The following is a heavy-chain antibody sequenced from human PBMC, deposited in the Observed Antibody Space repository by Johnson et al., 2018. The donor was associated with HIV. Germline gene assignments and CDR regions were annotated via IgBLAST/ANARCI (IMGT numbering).Heavy chain of an antibody. CDR2: IYSGGST. V-gene: IGHV3-66*01. D-gene: IGHD2-15*01. CDR3: ARSQVAATSEGAFDI. CDR1: GFTFSSYG. Sequence: VQLVESGGGLVQPGGSLRLSCEASGFTFSSYGMYWVRQAPGKGLEWVSVIYSGGSTYYADSVKGRFTISRDNSKNTLYLQMNSLRAEDTAVYYCARSQVAATSEGAFDIWGQGTMVTVSS. J-gene: IGHJ3*02.